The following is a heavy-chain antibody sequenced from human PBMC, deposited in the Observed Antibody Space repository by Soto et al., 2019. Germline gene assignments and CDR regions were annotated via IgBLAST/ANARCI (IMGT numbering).Heavy chain of an antibody. CDR2: ISDSGST. V-gene: IGHV4-59*01. CDR3: ATNRACSPTVCIGVLDY. CDR1: GGSISSYV. Sequence: SETLSLTCNVSGGSISSYVWSWIRQPPGKGLEWIGYISDSGSTNYNPSLKSRVTISADTSKSQFSLKLSSVTAADTAVYYCATNRACSPTVCIGVLDYWGQGTLVTVSS. J-gene: IGHJ4*02. D-gene: IGHD2-15*01.